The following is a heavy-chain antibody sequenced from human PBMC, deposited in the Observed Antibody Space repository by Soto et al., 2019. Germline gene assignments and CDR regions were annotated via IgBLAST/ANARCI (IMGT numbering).Heavy chain of an antibody. Sequence: QVQLVQSGAEVKKPGASVKVSCKASGYTFTSYDINWVRQATGQGREWMGWMNPNSGNTGYAQKFQGRVTMTRNTSISTAYMELSSLRSEDTAVYYCATRGSNYREFDYWGQGTLVTVSS. D-gene: IGHD4-4*01. CDR2: MNPNSGNT. J-gene: IGHJ4*02. V-gene: IGHV1-8*01. CDR1: GYTFTSYD. CDR3: ATRGSNYREFDY.